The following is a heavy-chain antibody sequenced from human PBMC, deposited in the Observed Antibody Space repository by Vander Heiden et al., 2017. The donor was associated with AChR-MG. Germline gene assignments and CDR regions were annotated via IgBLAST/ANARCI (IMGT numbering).Heavy chain of an antibody. V-gene: IGHV3-23*01. J-gene: IGHJ4*02. CDR1: GFTISTRA. Sequence: EVQLIESGGGLVQPGGSLRLSCAASGFTISTRAMSWVRQAPGKGLGWVSAIVGSGGSTNYADSVKGRFTISRDTSKNTLYLQMNSLRAEDTAVYYCARGAHYDVSGYYYFDYWGQGTLVTVSS. D-gene: IGHD3-22*01. CDR3: ARGAHYDVSGYYYFDY. CDR2: IVGSGGST.